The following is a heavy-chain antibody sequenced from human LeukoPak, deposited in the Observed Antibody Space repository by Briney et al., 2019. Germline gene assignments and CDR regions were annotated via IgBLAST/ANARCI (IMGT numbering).Heavy chain of an antibody. CDR1: GGSISSGGYY. D-gene: IGHD3-22*01. CDR2: IYYSGST. CDR3: ARDRNYYTNWFDP. V-gene: IGHV4-31*03. J-gene: IGHJ5*02. Sequence: SETLSLTCTVSGGSISSGGYYWSWIRQHPGKGLEWIGYIYYSGSTYYNPSLKSRVTISVDASKNQFSLKLSSVTAADTAVYYCARDRNYYTNWFDPWGQGTLVTVSS.